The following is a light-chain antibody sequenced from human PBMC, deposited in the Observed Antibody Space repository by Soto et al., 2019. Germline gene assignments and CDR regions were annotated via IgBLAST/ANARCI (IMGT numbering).Light chain of an antibody. CDR3: IQHNSYPLT. CDR1: QGIRRD. J-gene: IGKJ4*01. Sequence: DIQMTQSPSSLSAPVGGRVTITCRASQGIRRDLGWYQQKPGKAPTRLIYAVSSLHSGVPSRFSGSGSGTEITLTISSLQPEDSATYYCIQHNSYPLTFGGGTKVEIK. CDR2: AVS. V-gene: IGKV1-17*01.